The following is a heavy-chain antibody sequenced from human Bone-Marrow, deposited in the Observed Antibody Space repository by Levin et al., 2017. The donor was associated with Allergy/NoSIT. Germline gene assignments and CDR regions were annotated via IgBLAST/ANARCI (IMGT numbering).Heavy chain of an antibody. CDR1: GFTFSTYH. V-gene: IGHV3-30-3*01. J-gene: IGHJ3*01. CDR2: ISHDGSII. D-gene: IGHD3-22*01. Sequence: GESLKISCPSSGFTFSTYHMHWVRQAPGKGPEWVAVISHDGSIIVYADFAKGRFTISRDNSHNTVSLQMNRLRAEDTALYYCARYHDSSGYADSLDVWGQGTMVAVSS. CDR3: ARYHDSSGYADSLDV.